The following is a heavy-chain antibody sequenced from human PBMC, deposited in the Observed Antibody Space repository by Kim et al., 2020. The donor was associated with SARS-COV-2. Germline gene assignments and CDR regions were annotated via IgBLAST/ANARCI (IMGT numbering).Heavy chain of an antibody. J-gene: IGHJ4*02. CDR3: ARGEEMATIQFDY. D-gene: IGHD5-12*01. Sequence: YAQKLQGRVTMTTDTSTSTAYMELRSLRSDDTAVYYCARGEEMATIQFDYWGQGTLVTVSS. V-gene: IGHV1-18*01.